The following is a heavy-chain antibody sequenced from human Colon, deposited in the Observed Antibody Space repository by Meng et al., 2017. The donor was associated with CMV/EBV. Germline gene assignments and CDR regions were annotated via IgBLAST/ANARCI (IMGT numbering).Heavy chain of an antibody. CDR1: GFSFRSFG. V-gene: IGHV3-30*02. Sequence: GVSLKISCDASGFSFRSFGMHWVRQAPGEGLEWLCFIRNDESDKWYADSVKGRFTISRDNSKNIVNLNLNSLRVEDTAVYYCVRDGGLPRYYYFALDVWGHGTKVTVSS. CDR3: VRDGGLPRYYYFALDV. J-gene: IGHJ6*02. CDR2: IRNDESDK. D-gene: IGHD3-16*01.